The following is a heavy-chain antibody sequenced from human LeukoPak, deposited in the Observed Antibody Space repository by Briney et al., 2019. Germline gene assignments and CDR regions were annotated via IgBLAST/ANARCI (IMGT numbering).Heavy chain of an antibody. Sequence: PSETLSLTCTVSGGSISSYYWSWIRQPPGKGLEWIGYIYYSGSTNYNPSLKSRVTISVDTSKNQFSLKLSSVTAADTAVYYCARDGPGYYYGMDVWGQGTTVTVSS. V-gene: IGHV4-59*01. CDR1: GGSISSYY. CDR2: IYYSGST. J-gene: IGHJ6*02. CDR3: ARDGPGYYYGMDV.